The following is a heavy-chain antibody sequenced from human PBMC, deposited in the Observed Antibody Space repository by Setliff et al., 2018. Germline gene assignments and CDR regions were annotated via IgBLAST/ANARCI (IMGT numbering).Heavy chain of an antibody. CDR1: GYTFTSYA. Sequence: GASVKVSCKASGYTFTSYAMNWVRQAPGQGLEWMGWINTNTGNPTYAQGFTGRFVFSLDTSVSTAYLQISSLKAEDTAVYYCARGPLHYDFWSGYYTTDDDAFDIWGQGTMVTVSS. D-gene: IGHD3-3*01. V-gene: IGHV7-4-1*02. CDR3: ARGPLHYDFWSGYYTTDDDAFDI. J-gene: IGHJ3*02. CDR2: INTNTGNP.